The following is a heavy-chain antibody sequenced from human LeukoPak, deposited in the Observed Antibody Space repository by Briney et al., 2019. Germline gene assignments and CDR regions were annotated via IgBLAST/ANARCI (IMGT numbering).Heavy chain of an antibody. CDR3: ARGSSGSYDC. CDR1: GFTFSSYW. J-gene: IGHJ4*02. Sequence: AGGSLRLSCAASGFTFSSYWMNWVRQAPGRGLEWVANIKQDGSEKYYVDSVKGRFTISRDNAKNSLYLQMNSLRVEDTAVYYCARGSSGSYDCWGQGTLVTVSS. CDR2: IKQDGSEK. D-gene: IGHD6-19*01. V-gene: IGHV3-7*03.